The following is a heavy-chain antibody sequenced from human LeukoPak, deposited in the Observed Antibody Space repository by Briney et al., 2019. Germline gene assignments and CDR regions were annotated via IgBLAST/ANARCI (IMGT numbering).Heavy chain of an antibody. Sequence: SQTLSLTCAVSGGSISSGDYSWSWIRQPPGKGLEWIGYLYHSGRNYYNPSLKSRVTISIDRSKNQFSLKLSSVTAADTAVYYCARDLLWFGEAYLDYWGQGTLVTVSS. D-gene: IGHD3-10*01. CDR1: GGSISSGDYS. CDR3: ARDLLWFGEAYLDY. J-gene: IGHJ4*02. CDR2: LYHSGRN. V-gene: IGHV4-30-2*01.